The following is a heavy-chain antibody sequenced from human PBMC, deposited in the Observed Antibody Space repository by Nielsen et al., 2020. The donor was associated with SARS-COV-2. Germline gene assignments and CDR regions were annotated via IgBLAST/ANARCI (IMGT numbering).Heavy chain of an antibody. J-gene: IGHJ6*02. CDR1: GFTFNNFG. CDR3: AKRRAVFMLTFGGEGAMDV. CDR2: ISYEGSQK. D-gene: IGHD3-16*01. V-gene: IGHV3-30*18. Sequence: SCAASGFTFNNFGFYWVRQAPGKGLEWVASISYEGSQKYYAESLTGRFTVSRDTSKNTVYLQMNSLSVEDTAVYHCAKRRAVFMLTFGGEGAMDVWGQGTTVSVSS.